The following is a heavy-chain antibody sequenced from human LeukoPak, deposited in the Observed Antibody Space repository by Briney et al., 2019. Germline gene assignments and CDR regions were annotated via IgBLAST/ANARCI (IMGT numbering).Heavy chain of an antibody. J-gene: IGHJ4*02. CDR3: ARVPGEMGATLAYLDY. CDR1: GFTFDSFS. CDR2: ISSSTTYI. V-gene: IGHV3-21*01. D-gene: IGHD1-26*01. Sequence: PGGSLRLSCAASGFTFDSFSTNWVRQAPGKGLEWVASISSSTTYIYYAGSVKGRFTISRDNAKNLVYLEMNSLRAEDTAVYYCARVPGEMGATLAYLDYWGQGTLVIVSS.